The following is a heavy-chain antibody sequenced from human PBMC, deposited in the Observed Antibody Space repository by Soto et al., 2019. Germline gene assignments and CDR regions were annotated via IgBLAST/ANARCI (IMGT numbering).Heavy chain of an antibody. CDR1: GGSFSGYY. D-gene: IGHD3-10*01. Sequence: PSETLSLTCAVYGGSFSGYYWSWIRQSPGKGLEWIGEINHSGSTNYNPSLKSRVTISVDTSKNQFSLKLSSVTAADTAVYYCARGRFGRAFDIWGQGTMVTVSS. CDR3: ARGRFGRAFDI. J-gene: IGHJ3*02. CDR2: INHSGST. V-gene: IGHV4-34*01.